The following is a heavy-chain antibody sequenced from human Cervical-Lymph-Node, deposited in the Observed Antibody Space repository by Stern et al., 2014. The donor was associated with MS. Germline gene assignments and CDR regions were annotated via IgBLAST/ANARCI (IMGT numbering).Heavy chain of an antibody. CDR2: IFSSGDT. CDR3: AREGNFLRYYIDY. J-gene: IGHJ4*02. V-gene: IGHV4-61*02. CDR1: GGSVNTGGYY. D-gene: IGHD1-7*01. Sequence: VQLLESGPGLVKPSQTLSLTCTVSGGSVNTGGYYWTWIRQPAGKGLEWIGRIFSSGDTNYNPSLRGRATISVDTSKNQFSLKLDSVTAADTAAYYCAREGNFLRYYIDYWGQGTLVTVSS.